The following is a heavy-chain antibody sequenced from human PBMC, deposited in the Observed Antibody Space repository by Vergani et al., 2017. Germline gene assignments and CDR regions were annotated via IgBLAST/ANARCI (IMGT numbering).Heavy chain of an antibody. D-gene: IGHD3-22*01. CDR2: IIPILGIA. CDR1: GGTFSSYA. J-gene: IGHJ4*02. V-gene: IGHV1-69*04. CDR3: ASLGDYYDSSGYYSRDFDY. Sequence: QVQLVQSGAEVKKPGSSVKVSCKASGGTFSSYAISWVRQAPGQGLEWMGRIIPILGIANYAQKFQGRVTITADKSTSKAYMELSSLRSEDTAVYYCASLGDYYDSSGYYSRDFDYWGQGTLVTVSS.